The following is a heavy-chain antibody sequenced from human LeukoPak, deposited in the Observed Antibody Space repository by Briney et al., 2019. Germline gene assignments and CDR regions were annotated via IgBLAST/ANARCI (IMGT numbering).Heavy chain of an antibody. CDR3: ARDLMGIAYRGAFYY. D-gene: IGHD6-13*01. Sequence: PGGSLRLSCAASGFTFSSYSMNWVRQAPGKGLEWVSSISSSSSYIYYADSVRGRFSISRDNAKNSLYLQMNSLRAEDTAVYYCARDLMGIAYRGAFYYWGQGTLVTVSS. J-gene: IGHJ4*02. V-gene: IGHV3-21*04. CDR1: GFTFSSYS. CDR2: ISSSSSYI.